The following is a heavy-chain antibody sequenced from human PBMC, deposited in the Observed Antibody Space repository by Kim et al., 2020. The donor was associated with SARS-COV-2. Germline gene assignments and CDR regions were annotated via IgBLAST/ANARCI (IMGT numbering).Heavy chain of an antibody. Sequence: GGSLRLSCAASGFTVSSNYMSWVRQAPGKGLEWVSVIYSGGSTYYADSVRGRFTISRDNSTKTLYLQMNSLRAEDTAVYYCARDGEATPRFDYWGQGTLVTVSS. D-gene: IGHD1-26*01. J-gene: IGHJ4*02. CDR2: IYSGGST. CDR3: ARDGEATPRFDY. V-gene: IGHV3-66*02. CDR1: GFTVSSNY.